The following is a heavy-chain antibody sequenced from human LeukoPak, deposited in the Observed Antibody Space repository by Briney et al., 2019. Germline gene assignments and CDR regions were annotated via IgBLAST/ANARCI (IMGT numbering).Heavy chain of an antibody. J-gene: IGHJ4*02. CDR3: AREVRFRRFDY. Sequence: SETLSLTCAVYGGSFSGYYWSWIRQPAGKGLGWIGRIYTSGSTNYNPSLKSRVTMSVDTSKNQFSLKLSSVTAADTAVYYCAREVRFRRFDYWGQGTLVTVSS. V-gene: IGHV4-4*07. CDR2: IYTSGST. CDR1: GGSFSGYY.